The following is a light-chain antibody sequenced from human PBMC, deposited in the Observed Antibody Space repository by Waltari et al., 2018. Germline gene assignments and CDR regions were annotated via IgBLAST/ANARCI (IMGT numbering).Light chain of an antibody. Sequence: EIVLTPSPGTVSLSPGDRATLPCRASQSVRINLAWYQQKPGQAPRLLIYHASTRATGIPDRFSASGSGTDFSLTISRLEPEDFAMYYCQQYVESPATFGQRTKVEIK. J-gene: IGKJ1*01. CDR1: QSVRIN. CDR2: HAS. CDR3: QQYVESPAT. V-gene: IGKV3-20*01.